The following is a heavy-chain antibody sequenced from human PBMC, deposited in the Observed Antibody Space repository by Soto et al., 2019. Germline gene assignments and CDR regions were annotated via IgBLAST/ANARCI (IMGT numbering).Heavy chain of an antibody. CDR2: IKSKTDGGTT. D-gene: IGHD3-10*01. V-gene: IGHV3-15*07. J-gene: IGHJ6*02. CDR3: TTDSSGYYGSGVLGFYYYYYGMDV. CDR1: GFTFSNAW. Sequence: GGSLRLSCAASGFTFSNAWMNWVRQAPGKGLEWVGRIKSKTDGGTTDYAAPVKGRFTISRDDSKNTLYLQMNSLKTEDTAVYYCTTDSSGYYGSGVLGFYYYYYGMDVWGQGTTVTVSS.